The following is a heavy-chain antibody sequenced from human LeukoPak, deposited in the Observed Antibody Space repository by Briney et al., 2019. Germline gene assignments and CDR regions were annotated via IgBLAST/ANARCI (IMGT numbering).Heavy chain of an antibody. Sequence: GGSLRLSCAASGFTFSSYTMNWVRQAPGKGLEWVSSISSSSSYIYYADSMKGRFTISRDNGKNSLYLQMNSLRAEDTAVYYCARRDADRAMARDYWGQGTLVSVSS. CDR3: ARRDADRAMARDY. J-gene: IGHJ4*02. CDR1: GFTFSSYT. V-gene: IGHV3-21*01. D-gene: IGHD5-18*01. CDR2: ISSSSSYI.